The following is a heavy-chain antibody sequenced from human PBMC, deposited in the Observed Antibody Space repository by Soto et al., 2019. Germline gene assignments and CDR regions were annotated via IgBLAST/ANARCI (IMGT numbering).Heavy chain of an antibody. Sequence: QVQLVESGGGVVQPGRSLRLSCAASGFTFSSYAMHWVRQAPGKGLEWVAVISYDGSNKYYADSVKGRFTISRDNSKNTLYLQMNSLRAEDTAVYYCARYKAGTSAGVYWGQGTLVTVSS. D-gene: IGHD6-19*01. V-gene: IGHV3-30-3*01. CDR3: ARYKAGTSAGVY. CDR1: GFTFSSYA. J-gene: IGHJ4*02. CDR2: ISYDGSNK.